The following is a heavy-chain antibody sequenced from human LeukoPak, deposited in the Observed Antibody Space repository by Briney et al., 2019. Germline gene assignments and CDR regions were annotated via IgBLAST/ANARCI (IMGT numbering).Heavy chain of an antibody. Sequence: PAETLSLTCTVSGRSISSYYWSWIRPPAGKRLEWIGRIYSSRITNYSPPLKSRVTMSVDTYKNQFSLKVRSVTAADTAVYYCARNAPYYGSDYGMDVWGQGTTVTVSS. J-gene: IGHJ6*02. CDR1: GRSISSYY. CDR2: IYSSRIT. D-gene: IGHD3-10*01. V-gene: IGHV4-4*07. CDR3: ARNAPYYGSDYGMDV.